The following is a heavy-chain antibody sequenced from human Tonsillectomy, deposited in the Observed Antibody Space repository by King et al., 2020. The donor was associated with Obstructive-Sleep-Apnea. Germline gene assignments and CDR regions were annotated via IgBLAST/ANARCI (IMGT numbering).Heavy chain of an antibody. D-gene: IGHD3-3*01. CDR1: VGSFSGYY. J-gene: IGHJ4*02. CDR2: INHSGST. Sequence: VQLQQWGAGLLKPSETLSLTCAVYVGSFSGYYWSWIRQPPGKGLEWIGEINHSGSTNYNPSLKSRVTISVDTSKNQFSLKLSAVTAADTAVYYCARRTYYDFWSGYYLDYWGQGTLVTVSS. CDR3: ARRTYYDFWSGYYLDY. V-gene: IGHV4-34*01.